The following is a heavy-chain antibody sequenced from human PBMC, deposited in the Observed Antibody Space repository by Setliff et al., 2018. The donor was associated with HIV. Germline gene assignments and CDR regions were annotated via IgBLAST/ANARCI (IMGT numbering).Heavy chain of an antibody. CDR3: ARQVDYDVLTGFYGYNYSYMDV. J-gene: IGHJ6*03. CDR1: GGSISGSSYY. Sequence: PSETLSLTCTVSGGSISGSSYYWGWIRQPPGKGLEWIGTIYYSGNTYYNPSLKSPVTISVDTSTNQISLPLSSVTAADTAVYYCARQVDYDVLTGFYGYNYSYMDVWGKGTTVTVSS. V-gene: IGHV4-39*01. D-gene: IGHD3-9*01. CDR2: IYYSGNT.